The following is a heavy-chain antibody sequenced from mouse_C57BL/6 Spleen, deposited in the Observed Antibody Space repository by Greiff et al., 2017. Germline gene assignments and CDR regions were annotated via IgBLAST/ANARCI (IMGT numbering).Heavy chain of an antibody. CDR3: ARRGTTVVAKDY. Sequence: VQLQQPGAELVKPGASVKLSCKASGYTFTSYWMQWVKQRPGQGLEWIGEIDPSDSYTNYNQKFKGKATLTVDTSSSTAYMQLSSLTSEDSAVYYCARRGTTVVAKDYWGQGTTLTVSS. J-gene: IGHJ2*01. CDR1: GYTFTSYW. CDR2: IDPSDSYT. V-gene: IGHV1-50*01. D-gene: IGHD1-1*01.